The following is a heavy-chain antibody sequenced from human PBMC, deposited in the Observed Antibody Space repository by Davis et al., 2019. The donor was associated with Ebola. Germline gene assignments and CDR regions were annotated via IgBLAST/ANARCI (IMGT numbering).Heavy chain of an antibody. CDR3: ARLPGVDTTQRGFDY. V-gene: IGHV5-51*01. D-gene: IGHD1-1*01. CDR1: GYSFTNYW. CDR2: IYPGDSDT. Sequence: GESLKISCKGSGYSFTNYWIGWVRRMPGKGLEWMGIIYPGDSDTSYSPSLEGQVTISVDKSINTAYLQWSSLKASDTAIYYCARLPGVDTTQRGFDYWGQGSLVTVSS. J-gene: IGHJ4*02.